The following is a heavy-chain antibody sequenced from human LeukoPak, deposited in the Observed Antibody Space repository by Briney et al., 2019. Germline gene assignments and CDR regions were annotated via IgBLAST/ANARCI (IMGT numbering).Heavy chain of an antibody. CDR2: IYYSGST. V-gene: IGHV4-59*01. J-gene: IGHJ4*02. Sequence: SETLSLTCTVSGGSMSPYHWGWIRQPPGKGLEWTGYIYYSGSTNYNPSPNSRVTISVDTSKNQFSLKLSSVTAADTAVYYCARERNSYGCDYWGQGTLVTVSS. CDR1: GGSMSPYH. D-gene: IGHD5-18*01. CDR3: ARERNSYGCDY.